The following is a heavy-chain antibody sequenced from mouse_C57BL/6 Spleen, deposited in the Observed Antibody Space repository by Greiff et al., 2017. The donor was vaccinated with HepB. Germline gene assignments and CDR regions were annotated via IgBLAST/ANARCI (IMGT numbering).Heavy chain of an antibody. J-gene: IGHJ4*01. CDR1: GYTFTDYY. CDR3: ARSLRPVFITTVVARGYYAMDY. CDR2: INPNNGGT. D-gene: IGHD1-1*01. V-gene: IGHV1-26*01. Sequence: EVQLQQSGPELVKPGASVKISCKASGYTFTDYYMNWVKQSHGKSLEWIGDINPNNGGTSYNQKFKGKATLTVDKSSSTAYMELRSLTSEDSAVYYCARSLRPVFITTVVARGYYAMDYWGQGTSVTVSS.